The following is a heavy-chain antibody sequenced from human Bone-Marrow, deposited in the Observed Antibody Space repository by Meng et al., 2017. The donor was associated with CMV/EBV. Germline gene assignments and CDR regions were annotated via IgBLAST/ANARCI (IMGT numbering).Heavy chain of an antibody. CDR1: GFTFSGSA. CDR3: ARSTRYYYDSSGYSKALFDY. J-gene: IGHJ4*02. Sequence: GGSLRLSCAASGFTFSGSAMHWVRQASGKGLEWVGRIRSKANSYATAYAASVKGRFTISRDDSKNTAYLQMNSLRAEDTAVYYCARSTRYYYDSSGYSKALFDYWGQGTLVTVSS. D-gene: IGHD3-22*01. V-gene: IGHV3-73*01. CDR2: IRSKANSYAT.